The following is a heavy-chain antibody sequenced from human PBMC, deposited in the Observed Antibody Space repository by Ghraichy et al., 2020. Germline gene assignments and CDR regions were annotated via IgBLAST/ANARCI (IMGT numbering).Heavy chain of an antibody. V-gene: IGHV3-23*01. CDR1: GFTISNYA. CDR2: IRRSGGDT. D-gene: IGHD2-21*02. J-gene: IGHJ4*02. Sequence: LSLTCAASGFTISNYAMSWVRQAPGRGLEWVSTIRRSGGDTYHADSVKGRFTISRDNSKNTLYLQMNSLRAEDTAVYYCAKVYCGGDCRGGIHYFDSWGQGTLVTVSS. CDR3: AKVYCGGDCRGGIHYFDS.